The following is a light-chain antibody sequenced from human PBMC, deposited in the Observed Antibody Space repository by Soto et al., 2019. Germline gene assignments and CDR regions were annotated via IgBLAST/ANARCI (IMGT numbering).Light chain of an antibody. CDR3: QQYNNWPRA. Sequence: EIVMTQSPATLFVSPGERATLSCRASQSVSSNLAWYQQKPGQAPRLLIYGASIRATGIPARFSGSGSGTEFTLTISSLQSEDFAVYYCQQYNNWPRAFGPGTKVEIK. J-gene: IGKJ3*01. CDR1: QSVSSN. CDR2: GAS. V-gene: IGKV3D-15*01.